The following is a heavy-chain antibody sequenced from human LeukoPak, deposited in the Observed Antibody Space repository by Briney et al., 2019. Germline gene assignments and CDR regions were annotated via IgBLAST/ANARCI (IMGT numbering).Heavy chain of an antibody. V-gene: IGHV4-31*03. CDR3: ARDRDYSNRYYYYGMDV. Sequence: SETLSLTCTVSGGSISSGGYYWSWLRQHPGKGLEWIAYIYYSGSTYYNPSLKSRVTISVDTSKNQFSLKLSSVTAADTAVYYCARDRDYSNRYYYYGMDVWGQGTTVTVSS. J-gene: IGHJ6*02. CDR2: IYYSGST. D-gene: IGHD4-11*01. CDR1: GGSISSGGYY.